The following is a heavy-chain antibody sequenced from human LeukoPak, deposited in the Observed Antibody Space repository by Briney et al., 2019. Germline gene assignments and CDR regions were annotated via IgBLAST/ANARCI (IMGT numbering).Heavy chain of an antibody. Sequence: ASVKVSCKASGYTFTGYYMHWVRQAPGQGLEWMGWINPNSGGTNYAQKFQGRVTMTRDTSISTAYMELSRLRSDDTAVYYFARDRTSSYWGQGIYCTNGVCYYTNWFDPWGQGTLVTVSS. CDR2: INPNSGGT. CDR3: ARDRTSSYWGQGIYCTNGVCYYTNWFDP. J-gene: IGHJ5*02. CDR1: GYTFTGYY. D-gene: IGHD2-8*01. V-gene: IGHV1-2*02.